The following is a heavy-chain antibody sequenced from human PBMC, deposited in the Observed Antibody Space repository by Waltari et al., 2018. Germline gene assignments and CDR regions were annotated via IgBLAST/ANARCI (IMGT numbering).Heavy chain of an antibody. D-gene: IGHD5-12*01. J-gene: IGHJ3*02. V-gene: IGHV3-15*01. CDR2: IKSKTDGGTT. Sequence: EVQLVESGGGLVKPGGSLRLSCAASGFTFSNAWMSWVRQAPGKGLEWVGRIKSKTDGGTTDYAAPVKGRFTISRDDSKNTLYLQMNSLKTEDTAVYYCTTELVEMATKKGFAAFDIWGQGTMVTVSS. CDR3: TTELVEMATKKGFAAFDI. CDR1: GFTFSNAW.